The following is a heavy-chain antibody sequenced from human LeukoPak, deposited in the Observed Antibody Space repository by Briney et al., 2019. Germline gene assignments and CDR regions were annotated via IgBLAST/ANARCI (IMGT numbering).Heavy chain of an antibody. CDR1: GGSFSGYY. V-gene: IGHV4-34*01. J-gene: IGHJ5*02. CDR2: INHSGST. D-gene: IGHD3-3*01. Sequence: SETLSLTCTVYGGSFSGYYWSWIRQPPGKGLEWIGEINHSGSTNYNPSLKSRVTISVDTSKNQFSLKLSFVTAADTAVYYCARGSKQSIFGVVHKMGWFDPWGQGTLVTVSS. CDR3: ARGSKQSIFGVVHKMGWFDP.